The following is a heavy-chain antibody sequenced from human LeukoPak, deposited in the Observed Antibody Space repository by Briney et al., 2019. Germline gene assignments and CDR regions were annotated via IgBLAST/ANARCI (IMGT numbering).Heavy chain of an antibody. Sequence: SETLSLTCTVSGGSISSSSYYWGWIRQPPGKGLEWIGSIYYSGSTYYNPSLKSRVTISVDTSKNQFSLKLSSVTAADTAVYYCARRGRGFSYSSLSDYWGQGTLVTVSS. CDR3: ARRGRGFSYSSLSDY. CDR1: GGSISSSSYY. J-gene: IGHJ4*02. V-gene: IGHV4-39*01. CDR2: IYYSGST. D-gene: IGHD3-16*01.